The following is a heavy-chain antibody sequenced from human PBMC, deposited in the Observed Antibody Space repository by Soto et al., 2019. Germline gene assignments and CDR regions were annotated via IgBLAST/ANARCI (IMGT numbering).Heavy chain of an antibody. J-gene: IGHJ4*02. V-gene: IGHV3-23*01. D-gene: IGHD3-22*01. CDR2: ISGSGGST. CDR3: AKGHDSVSPLYYYDSSGYYYPFDY. CDR1: GFTFSSYA. Sequence: GGSLRLSCAASGFTFSSYAMSWVRQAPGKGLEWVSAISGSGGSTYYADSVKGRFTISRDNSKNTLYLQMNSLRAEDTVVYYCAKGHDSVSPLYYYDSSGYYYPFDYWGQGTLVTVSS.